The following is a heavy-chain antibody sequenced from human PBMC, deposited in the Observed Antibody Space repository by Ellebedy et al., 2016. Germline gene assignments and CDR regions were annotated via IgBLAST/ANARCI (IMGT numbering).Heavy chain of an antibody. CDR1: GFTFSTFF. J-gene: IGHJ4*02. CDR2: ISGGGDKI. Sequence: GESLKISXAASGFTFSTFFMSWVRQAPGKGLEWVSTISGGGDKIYVADSVKGRFIISRDNTKNSLFLQMNSLEVEDTAVYYCARDGSEWSRDYWGQGTLVTVAS. CDR3: ARDGSEWSRDY. D-gene: IGHD3-3*01. V-gene: IGHV3-21*06.